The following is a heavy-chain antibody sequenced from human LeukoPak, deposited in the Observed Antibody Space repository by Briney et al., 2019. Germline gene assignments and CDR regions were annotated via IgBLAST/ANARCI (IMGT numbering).Heavy chain of an antibody. V-gene: IGHV3-23*01. J-gene: IGHJ3*02. D-gene: IGHD6-19*01. CDR3: ATPQWLDPYDAFDI. Sequence: GGSLRLSCAASGFTFSSYSMNWVRQAPGKGLEWVSAISGSGGSTYYADSVKGRFTISRDNSKNTLYLQMNSLRAEDTAVYYFATPQWLDPYDAFDIWGQGTMVTVSS. CDR1: GFTFSSYS. CDR2: ISGSGGST.